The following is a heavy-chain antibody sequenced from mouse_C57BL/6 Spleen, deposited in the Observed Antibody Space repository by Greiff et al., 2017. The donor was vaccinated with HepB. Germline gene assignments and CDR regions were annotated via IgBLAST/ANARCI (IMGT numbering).Heavy chain of an antibody. D-gene: IGHD2-2*01. V-gene: IGHV2-5*01. CDR3: AKNWGYDRENYAMDY. Sequence: VKLQESGPGLVQPSQSLSITCTVSGFSLTSDGVHWVRQSPGKGLEWLGVIWRGGSTDYNAAFMSRLSITKDNSKSQVFFNMNSLQADDTAIYYCAKNWGYDRENYAMDYWGQGTSVTVSS. CDR1: GFSLTSDG. J-gene: IGHJ4*01. CDR2: IWRGGST.